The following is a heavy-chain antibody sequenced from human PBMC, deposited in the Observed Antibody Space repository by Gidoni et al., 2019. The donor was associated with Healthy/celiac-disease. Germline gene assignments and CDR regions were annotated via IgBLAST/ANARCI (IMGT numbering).Heavy chain of an antibody. V-gene: IGHV1-69*01. CDR2: IIPSFGTE. D-gene: IGHD5-18*01. J-gene: IGHJ3*02. CDR3: ARARGYSYMDAFDI. CDR1: GGTFSSYA. Sequence: QVQLVQSGSAVKTPGSSVKVSCKASGGTFSSYAISWVRQAPGQGLEWMGGIIPSFGTENYAQKFQGRVTITADESTSTAYMELSSLRSEDTAVYYCARARGYSYMDAFDIWGQGTMVTVSS.